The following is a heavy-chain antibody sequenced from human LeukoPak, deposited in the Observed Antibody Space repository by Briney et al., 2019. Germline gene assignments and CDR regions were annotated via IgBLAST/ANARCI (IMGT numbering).Heavy chain of an antibody. D-gene: IGHD6-13*01. CDR3: VRGQATAWGLDY. CDR1: GFAFSTNW. CDR2: ISTDARTV. J-gene: IGHJ4*02. Sequence: GGSLRLSCAASGFAFSTNWMHWVRQAPGKGLVWVSHISTDARTVTYADFVKGRFTISRDNAKNTLYLQMNSLRAEDTALYYCVRGQATAWGLDYWGQGTLVTVSS. V-gene: IGHV3-74*01.